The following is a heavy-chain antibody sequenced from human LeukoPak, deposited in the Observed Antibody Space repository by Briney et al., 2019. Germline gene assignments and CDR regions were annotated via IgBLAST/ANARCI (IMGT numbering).Heavy chain of an antibody. CDR2: IIPILGIA. D-gene: IGHD2-2*01. CDR1: GGTFSSYT. CDR3: ARGQVVPADPDAFDI. Sequence: SVKVSCKASGGTFSSYTISWVRQAPGQGLEWMGRIIPILGIANYAQKFQGRVTITADKSSSTAYMELSSLRSEDTAVYYCARGQVVPADPDAFDIWGQGTTVTVSS. V-gene: IGHV1-69*02. J-gene: IGHJ3*02.